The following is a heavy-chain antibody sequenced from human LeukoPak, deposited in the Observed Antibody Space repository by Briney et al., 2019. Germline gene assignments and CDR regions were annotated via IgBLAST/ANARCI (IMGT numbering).Heavy chain of an antibody. Sequence: ASVKVSCKASGYTFTGYYMHWVRQAPGQGLEWMGWINPNSGGTNYAQKFQGRVTMTRDTSISTAYMELSRLRSDDTAVYYCARVYSSGWYIDYCGQGALVTVSS. J-gene: IGHJ4*02. CDR2: INPNSGGT. D-gene: IGHD6-19*01. V-gene: IGHV1-2*02. CDR1: GYTFTGYY. CDR3: ARVYSSGWYIDY.